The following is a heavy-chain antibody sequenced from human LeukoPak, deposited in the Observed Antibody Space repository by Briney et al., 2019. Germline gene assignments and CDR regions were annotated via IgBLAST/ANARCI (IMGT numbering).Heavy chain of an antibody. CDR2: ISGSGGST. CDR3: ARDRLHYDSLTGYPAD. V-gene: IGHV3-23*01. CDR1: GFTFSSYA. J-gene: IGHJ4*02. Sequence: PGGSLRLSCAASGFTFSSYAMSWVRQAPGKGLEWVSAISGSGGSTHYADSVKGRFTISRDNSKNTLYLQMNSLRAEDTAVYYCARDRLHYDSLTGYPADWGQGTLVTVSS. D-gene: IGHD3-9*01.